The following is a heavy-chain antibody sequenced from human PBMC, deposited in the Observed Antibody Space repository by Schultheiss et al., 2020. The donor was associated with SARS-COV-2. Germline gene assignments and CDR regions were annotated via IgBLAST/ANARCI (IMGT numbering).Heavy chain of an antibody. CDR3: AKGLAPGELLPYY. J-gene: IGHJ4*02. Sequence: ESLKISCAASGFTFSDYYMSWIRQAPGKGLEWIGEINHSGSTNYNPSLKSRVTISVDTSKNQFSLKLSSVTAADTAVYYCAKGLAPGELLPYYWGQGTLVTVSS. CDR1: GFTFSDYY. D-gene: IGHD3-10*01. V-gene: IGHV4-34*01. CDR2: INHSGST.